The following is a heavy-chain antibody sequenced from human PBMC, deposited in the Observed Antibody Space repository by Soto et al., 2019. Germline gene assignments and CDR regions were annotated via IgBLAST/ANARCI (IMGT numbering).Heavy chain of an antibody. CDR3: ARSKYSSGWYFDY. Sequence: GSLRLSCAASGFTFSSYAMHWVRQPPGKGLEWIGSIYYSGSTYYNPSLKSRVTISVDTSKNQFSLKLSSVTAADTAVYYCARSKYSSGWYFDYWGQGTLVTVS. CDR1: GFTFSSYAMH. J-gene: IGHJ4*02. V-gene: IGHV4-39*01. D-gene: IGHD6-19*01. CDR2: IYYSGST.